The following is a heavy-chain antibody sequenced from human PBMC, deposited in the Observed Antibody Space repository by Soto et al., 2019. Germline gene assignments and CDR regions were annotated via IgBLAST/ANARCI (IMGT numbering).Heavy chain of an antibody. V-gene: IGHV1-8*01. CDR2: MNPNSGNT. CDR3: ARGYYYGSGSSPDY. CDR1: GYTFTSYD. Sequence: QVQLVQSGAEVKKPGASVKVSCKASGYTFTSYDINWVRQATGQGLEWMGWMNPNSGNTGYAQKSQGRVTMTRNSSISTAYMERSSLRSEDTAVYYCARGYYYGSGSSPDYWGQGTLVTVSS. D-gene: IGHD3-10*01. J-gene: IGHJ4*02.